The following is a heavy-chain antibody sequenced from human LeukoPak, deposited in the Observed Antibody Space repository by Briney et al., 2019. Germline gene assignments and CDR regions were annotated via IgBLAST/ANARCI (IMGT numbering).Heavy chain of an antibody. CDR2: INHSGNT. CDR3: ARGGRVGDYAPFDY. D-gene: IGHD3-16*01. V-gene: IGHV4-34*01. CDR1: GESFSGYY. Sequence: SETLSLTCAVYGESFSGYYWSWIRQPPGKGLEWIGEINHSGNTNHNPSLKSRVTISLVTSKNQFSLNLNSVTAADTAVYYCARGGRVGDYAPFDYWGRGTLVTVSS. J-gene: IGHJ4*02.